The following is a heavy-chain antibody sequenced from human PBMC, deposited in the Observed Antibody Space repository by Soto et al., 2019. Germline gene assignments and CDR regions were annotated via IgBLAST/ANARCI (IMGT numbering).Heavy chain of an antibody. V-gene: IGHV3-21*01. CDR1: GFNFSRYT. CDR2: IYIGGRHI. J-gene: IGHJ6*02. Sequence: MQLVESGGGLVTPGGSLRLSCAASGFNFSRYTMNWVRQAPGKGLEWVSSIYIGGRHIYYADSVKGRFTVSRDDAQNSLHLQMNSLRAEDTAVYFCARDTVPTLPPLAGMDVWGQGTTVTVSS. D-gene: IGHD4-4*01. CDR3: ARDTVPTLPPLAGMDV.